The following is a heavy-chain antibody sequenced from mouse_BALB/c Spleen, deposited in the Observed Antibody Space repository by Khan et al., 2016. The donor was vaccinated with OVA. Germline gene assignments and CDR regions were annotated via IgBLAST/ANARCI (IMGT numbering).Heavy chain of an antibody. CDR2: ISDGGSYS. CDR3: ARGFYGGPFTY. V-gene: IGHV5-4*02. D-gene: IGHD1-1*02. J-gene: IGHJ3*01. CDR1: GFTFSDYY. Sequence: EVELVESGGGLVKPGGSLKLSCAASGFTFSDYYMYWIRQTPEKRLEWVATISDGGSYSYYPDSVKGRFTISRDDVKSNLYLRMSSLKSEDTAMYYCARGFYGGPFTYWGQGTLVTVSA.